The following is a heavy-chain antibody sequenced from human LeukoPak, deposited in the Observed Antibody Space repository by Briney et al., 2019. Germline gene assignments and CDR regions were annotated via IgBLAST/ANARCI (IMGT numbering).Heavy chain of an antibody. CDR3: AKDLKYDFWSGYLSSLPYGMDV. Sequence: PGGSLRLSCAASGFTFSSYGMHWVRQAPGKGLEWVVVISYDGSNKYYADSVKGRFTISRDNSKNTLYLQMNSLRAEDTAVYYCAKDLKYDFWSGYLSSLPYGMDVWGQGTTVTVSS. D-gene: IGHD3-3*01. V-gene: IGHV3-30*18. J-gene: IGHJ6*02. CDR2: ISYDGSNK. CDR1: GFTFSSYG.